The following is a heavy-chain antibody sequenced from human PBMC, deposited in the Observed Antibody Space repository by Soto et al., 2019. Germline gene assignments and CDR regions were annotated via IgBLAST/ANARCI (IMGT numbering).Heavy chain of an antibody. Sequence: GGSLSLSCAASGFTFTNYAMTWARQAPGKGLEWVSSLLRSGSTTYYADSVKGRFTISSDISANSLYLQMDSLRAEDTAVYYCAKDAVSGDGIWLLDSWGQGTVVTVS. V-gene: IGHV3-23*01. D-gene: IGHD4-17*01. CDR1: GFTFTNYA. J-gene: IGHJ4*02. CDR2: LLRSGSTT. CDR3: AKDAVSGDGIWLLDS.